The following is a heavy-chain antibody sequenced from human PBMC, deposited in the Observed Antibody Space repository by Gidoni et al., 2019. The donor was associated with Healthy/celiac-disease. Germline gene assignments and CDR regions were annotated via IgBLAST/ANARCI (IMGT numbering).Heavy chain of an antibody. Sequence: QVQLVESGGGVVQPGRSLRLSCAASGFTFSSYAMHWVRQAPGKGLEWVAVISYDGSNKYYADSVKGRFTISRDNSKNTLYLQMNSLRAEDTAVYYCARDRSDYYDFWSGYTFDYWGQGTLVTVSS. J-gene: IGHJ4*02. CDR2: ISYDGSNK. V-gene: IGHV3-30*04. CDR3: ARDRSDYYDFWSGYTFDY. D-gene: IGHD3-3*01. CDR1: GFTFSSYA.